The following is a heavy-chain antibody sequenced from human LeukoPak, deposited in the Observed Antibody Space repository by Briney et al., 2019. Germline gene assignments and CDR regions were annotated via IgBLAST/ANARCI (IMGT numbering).Heavy chain of an antibody. J-gene: IGHJ4*02. V-gene: IGHV1-18*01. CDR1: GYTFTSIG. CDR3: ARDRGDSSHFDC. CDR2: ISIYNGNT. Sequence: GASVKVSCKASGYTFTSIGPTGVGKALGQGFDWMGWISIYNGNTNYAQKLQGRVTMTTDTSTSTAYMELRSLRSDDTAVYYCARDRGDSSHFDCWGQGTLVTVSS. D-gene: IGHD3-22*01.